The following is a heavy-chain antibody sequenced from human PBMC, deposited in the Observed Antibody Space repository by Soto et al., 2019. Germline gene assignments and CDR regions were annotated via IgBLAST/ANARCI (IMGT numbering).Heavy chain of an antibody. Sequence: QVQLEQSGPEVKRPGTSVRVSCKASGGAFGRYSVSWVRQAPGQGFEWVGGVIPVFNTSNYSLKFQGRVAISADESTSTVFMELRSLRSEDTALYYCARGDEMTAVTIFEYWGQGTLVTVSS. J-gene: IGHJ4*02. V-gene: IGHV1-69*01. CDR3: ARGDEMTAVTIFEY. CDR2: VIPVFNTS. CDR1: GGAFGRYS. D-gene: IGHD4-17*01.